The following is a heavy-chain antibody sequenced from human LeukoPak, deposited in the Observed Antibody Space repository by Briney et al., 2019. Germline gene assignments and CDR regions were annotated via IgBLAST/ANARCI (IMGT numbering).Heavy chain of an antibody. V-gene: IGHV3-23*01. CDR2: IFDSGAPS. CDR3: TKAVGGGRDAYDV. J-gene: IGHJ3*01. CDR1: RITFGHHA. Sequence: GGSLRLSCVASRITFGHHAMNWVRQAPGKGLEWVSSIFDSGAPSYYSASVKGRFTISRDNSRDTFYLQMENLRAEDSATYYCTKAVGGGRDAYDVWGQGTRVIVSS. D-gene: IGHD3-16*01.